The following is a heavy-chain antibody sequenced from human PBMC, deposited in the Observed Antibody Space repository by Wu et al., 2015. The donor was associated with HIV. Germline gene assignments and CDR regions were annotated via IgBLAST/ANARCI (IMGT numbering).Heavy chain of an antibody. CDR3: ATHPGWTGVLDAFDM. J-gene: IGHJ3*02. V-gene: IGHV1-69*05. Sequence: QVQLVQSGTEVKKPGSSVQVSCKASEDFFTNYAVNWVRQAPGQGLEWMGGIIPIVGTPRYAQRFHGRVTISTDEDTSTAYMELXNLRNEDSAVYYCATHPGWTGVLDAFDMWGQGTLVTVSS. CDR2: IIPIVGTP. CDR1: EDFFTNYA. D-gene: IGHD3/OR15-3a*01.